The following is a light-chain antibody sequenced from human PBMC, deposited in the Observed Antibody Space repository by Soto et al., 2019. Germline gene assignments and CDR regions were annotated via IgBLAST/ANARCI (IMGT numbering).Light chain of an antibody. Sequence: IVLTQSPGTLSLSPGESATLSCRASQSLSWGYLAWYQHTSGQAPRLLIYGASKRATGIPHRFSGSASGTDFTLTISRLEPEDFAMYYCQQYGALPYTFGQGTKLEIK. CDR1: QSLSWGY. CDR2: GAS. V-gene: IGKV3-20*01. CDR3: QQYGALPYT. J-gene: IGKJ2*01.